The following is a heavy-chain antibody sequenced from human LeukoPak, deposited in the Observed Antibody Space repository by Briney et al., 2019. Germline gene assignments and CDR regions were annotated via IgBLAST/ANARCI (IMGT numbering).Heavy chain of an antibody. CDR2: IKTDGSGT. V-gene: IGHV3-74*01. D-gene: IGHD2-15*01. J-gene: IGHJ4*02. CDR3: AKGVALYEVASSIPYYFDY. CDR1: GFTFSTYW. Sequence: GGSLRLSCVASGFTFSTYWMHWVRQAPGKGLVWVSRIKTDGSGTTYTDSVEGRFTISRDNAKNTLYLQMNSLRAEDTAVYYCAKGVALYEVASSIPYYFDYWGQGTLVTVSS.